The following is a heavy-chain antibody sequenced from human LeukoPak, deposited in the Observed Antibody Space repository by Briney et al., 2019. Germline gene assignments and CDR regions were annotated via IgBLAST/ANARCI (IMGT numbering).Heavy chain of an antibody. D-gene: IGHD3-10*01. J-gene: IGHJ4*02. CDR1: GGTFSSYA. CDR2: IIPIFGTA. V-gene: IGHV1-69*13. CDR3: ARAPAYGSGKTYDY. Sequence: SVKVSCKASGGTFSSYAISWVRQAPGQGLEWMGGIIPIFGTANYAQKFQGRVTITADESTSTAHMELSSLRSEDTAVYYCARAPAYGSGKTYDYWGQGTLVTVSS.